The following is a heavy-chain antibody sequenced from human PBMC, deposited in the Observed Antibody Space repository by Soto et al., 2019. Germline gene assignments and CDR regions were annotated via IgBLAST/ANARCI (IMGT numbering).Heavy chain of an antibody. CDR1: GGIFSTYA. V-gene: IGHV1-69*01. D-gene: IGHD3-10*01. Sequence: QVQLVQSGAEVKKPGSSVKVSCKASGGIFSTYAISWLRQAPGQGLEWMGGIIPLFGTPNYAQRFQGRVTMTADESTSTAYMELSRLRSDDTAVYYCARDRDDYGSGNYYNRIDFWGQGTLVTVSS. CDR2: IIPLFGTP. J-gene: IGHJ4*02. CDR3: ARDRDDYGSGNYYNRIDF.